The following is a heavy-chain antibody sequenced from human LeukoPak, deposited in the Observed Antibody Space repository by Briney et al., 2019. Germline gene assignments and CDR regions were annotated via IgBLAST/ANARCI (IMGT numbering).Heavy chain of an antibody. CDR3: ARESGNDAFDI. V-gene: IGHV3-21*01. CDR1: GFTFSSYS. CDR2: ISSSSSYI. D-gene: IGHD4-23*01. Sequence: PGGSLRLSCAASGFTFSSYSMNWVRQAPGKGLEWVSSISSSSSYIYYADSVQGRFTISRDNAKNSLYLQMNSLRAEDTAVYYCARESGNDAFDIWGQGTMLTVSS. J-gene: IGHJ3*02.